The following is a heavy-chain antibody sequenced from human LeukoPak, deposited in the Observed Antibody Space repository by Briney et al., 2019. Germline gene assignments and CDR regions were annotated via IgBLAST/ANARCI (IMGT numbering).Heavy chain of an antibody. CDR2: ISGSGGST. J-gene: IGHJ3*02. Sequence: PGGSLRLSCAASGFTFSSYAMSWVRQAPGKGLEWVSAISGSGGSTYYADSVKGRFTISRDNAKNSLYLQMNSLRAEDTAVYYCASIYMVRGVIITRAFDIWGQGTMVTVSS. D-gene: IGHD3-10*01. CDR3: ASIYMVRGVIITRAFDI. V-gene: IGHV3-23*01. CDR1: GFTFSSYA.